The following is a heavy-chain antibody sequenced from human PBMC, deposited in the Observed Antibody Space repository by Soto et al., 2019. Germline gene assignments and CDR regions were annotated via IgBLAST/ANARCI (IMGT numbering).Heavy chain of an antibody. D-gene: IGHD5-18*01. CDR3: ARLLGYSYGFDY. V-gene: IGHV3-7*03. Sequence: GGPLRLFSVASVFTVCSYWLSWARQAPGKGVEWVANIKPDGREKYYVDSVKGRFTISRDNAKNSLYLQMNSLRAEDTAVYYCARLLGYSYGFDYWGQGTLVTVSS. CDR1: VFTVCSYW. J-gene: IGHJ4*02. CDR2: IKPDGREK.